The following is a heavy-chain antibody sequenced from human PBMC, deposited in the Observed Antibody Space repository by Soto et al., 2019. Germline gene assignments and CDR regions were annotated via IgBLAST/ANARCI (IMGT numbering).Heavy chain of an antibody. CDR3: VKVVVVPAASQRYYYGMDV. J-gene: IGHJ6*02. Sequence: QVQLVQSGAEVKNPGASVKVSCKASGYTFTSYGISWVRQVPGQGLEWMGWISAYNGTTNYAQKHQGRVTMTPGTTNCTAGMELRSLRSDDAAVDYCVKVVVVPAASQRYYYGMDVLGQGTTVTGSS. CDR2: ISAYNGTT. D-gene: IGHD2-2*01. V-gene: IGHV1-18*04. CDR1: GYTFTSYG.